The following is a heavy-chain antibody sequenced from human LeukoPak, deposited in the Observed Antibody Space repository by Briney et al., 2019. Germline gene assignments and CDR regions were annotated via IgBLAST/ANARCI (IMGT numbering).Heavy chain of an antibody. Sequence: PSQTLSLTCTVSGGSISSGDYYWSWIRQPPGKGLEWIGYIYYSGSTYYNPSLKSRVTISVDTSKNQFSLKLSSVTVADTAVYYCASEPYYYDSSGYYWGYFDYWGQGTLVTVSS. CDR3: ASEPYYYDSSGYYWGYFDY. CDR1: GGSISSGDYY. V-gene: IGHV4-30-4*08. J-gene: IGHJ4*02. D-gene: IGHD3-22*01. CDR2: IYYSGST.